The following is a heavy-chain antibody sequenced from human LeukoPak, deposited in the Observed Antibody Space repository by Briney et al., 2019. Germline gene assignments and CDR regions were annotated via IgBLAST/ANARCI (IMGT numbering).Heavy chain of an antibody. CDR2: ISAYNGNT. CDR1: GYTFTSYG. CDR3: ARELLFGELGVLFDP. D-gene: IGHD3-10*01. Sequence: GASVKVSCKASGYTFTSYGISWVRQAPGQGLEWMGWISAYNGNTNYAQKLQGRVTMTTDTSTSTAYMELRSLRSDDTAVYYCARELLFGELGVLFDPWGQGTLVTVSS. J-gene: IGHJ5*02. V-gene: IGHV1-18*01.